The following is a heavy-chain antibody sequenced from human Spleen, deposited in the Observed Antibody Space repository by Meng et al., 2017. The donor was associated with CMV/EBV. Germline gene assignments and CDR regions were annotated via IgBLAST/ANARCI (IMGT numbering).Heavy chain of an antibody. Sequence: ASVKVSCKTSGYSFTAYHIHWVRQAPGQGLEWMGWINPNGGATKYTQKFQGRLTLTRDTSITTASMELSRLRSDDTAVYYCARQKGSIRTNYFDSWGQGTLVTVSS. CDR2: INPNGGAT. CDR3: ARQKGSIRTNYFDS. J-gene: IGHJ5*01. CDR1: GYSFTAYH. D-gene: IGHD1/OR15-1a*01. V-gene: IGHV1-2*02.